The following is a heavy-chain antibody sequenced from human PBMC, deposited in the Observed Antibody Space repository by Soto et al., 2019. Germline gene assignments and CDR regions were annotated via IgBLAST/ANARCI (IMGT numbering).Heavy chain of an antibody. J-gene: IGHJ4*02. Sequence: PSETLSLTCTVSGGSISSSSYYWGWIRQPPGKGLEWIGSIYYSGSTYYNPSLKSRVTISVDTSKNQFSLKLSSVTAADTAVYYCARLELRLGELSSESRPPPNLDYWGQGTLVTVSS. CDR1: GGSISSSSYY. V-gene: IGHV4-39*01. D-gene: IGHD3-16*02. CDR3: ARLELRLGELSSESRPPPNLDY. CDR2: IYYSGST.